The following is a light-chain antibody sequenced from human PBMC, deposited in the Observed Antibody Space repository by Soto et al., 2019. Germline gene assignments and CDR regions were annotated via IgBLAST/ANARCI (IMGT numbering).Light chain of an antibody. Sequence: QSVLTQPPSVSGAPGQRVTISCTGSSSNIGAGYDVHWYQQRPGTAPKLLIYGNKNRPSGVPDRFSGSKSGTSASLAITGLQAEDEADYYCQSYDSSLSVSYVXGTGTKVTVL. CDR2: GNK. V-gene: IGLV1-40*01. CDR3: QSYDSSLSVSYV. CDR1: SSNIGAGYD. J-gene: IGLJ1*01.